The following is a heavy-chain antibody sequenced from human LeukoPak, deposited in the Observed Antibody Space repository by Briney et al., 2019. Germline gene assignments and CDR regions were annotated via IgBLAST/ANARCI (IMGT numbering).Heavy chain of an antibody. J-gene: IGHJ4*02. CDR2: ISSSSSTI. CDR3: AKDARKHGYDFWSGYLDY. V-gene: IGHV3-48*01. CDR1: GFTFSSYS. D-gene: IGHD3-3*01. Sequence: GGSLRLSCAASGFTFSSYSMNWVRQAPGKGLEWVSYISSSSSTIYYADSVKGRFTISRDNAKNSLYLQMNSLRAEDTAVYYCAKDARKHGYDFWSGYLDYWGQGTLVTVSS.